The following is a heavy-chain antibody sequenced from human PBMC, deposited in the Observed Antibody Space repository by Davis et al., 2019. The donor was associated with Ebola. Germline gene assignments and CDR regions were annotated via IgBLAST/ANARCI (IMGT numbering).Heavy chain of an antibody. Sequence: LRLSCTVSGGSISSNYWSWFRQPPGTGLEWIAFSHTNGLTNYNPSLKSRATISLDTSKNQFFLRLTSVTAAATAVYYCAGEVGSNPIDKWGQGTLVTVSS. D-gene: IGHD1-26*01. CDR3: AGEVGSNPIDK. V-gene: IGHV4-59*01. CDR1: GGSISSNY. J-gene: IGHJ4*02. CDR2: SHTNGLT.